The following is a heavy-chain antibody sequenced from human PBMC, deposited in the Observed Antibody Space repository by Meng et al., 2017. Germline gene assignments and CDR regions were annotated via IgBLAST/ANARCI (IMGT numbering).Heavy chain of an antibody. CDR3: AKDMNGDYISVFDY. CDR1: GFTFDDYA. V-gene: IGHV3-9*01. CDR2: ISWNSGSI. J-gene: IGHJ4*02. D-gene: IGHD4-17*01. Sequence: GGSLRLSCAASGFTFDDYAMHWVRQAPGKGLEWVSGISWNSGSIGYADSVKGRFTISRDNAKNSLYLQMNSLRAEDTALYYCAKDMNGDYISVFDYWGQGNLVNGAS.